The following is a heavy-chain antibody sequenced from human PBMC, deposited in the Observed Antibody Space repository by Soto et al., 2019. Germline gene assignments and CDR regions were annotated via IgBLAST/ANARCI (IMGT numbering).Heavy chain of an antibody. CDR3: ARGGDRNDAFDI. V-gene: IGHV4-30-2*01. Sequence: QLQLQESGSGLVKPSQTLSLTCAVSGGSISSGGYSWSWIRQPPGKGLEWIGYIYHSGSTYYNPSLKSRVTISVDRSKNQFSLKLCSVIAADTAVYYCARGGDRNDAFDIWGQGTMVTVSS. CDR1: GGSISSGGYS. J-gene: IGHJ3*02. CDR2: IYHSGST. D-gene: IGHD3-16*01.